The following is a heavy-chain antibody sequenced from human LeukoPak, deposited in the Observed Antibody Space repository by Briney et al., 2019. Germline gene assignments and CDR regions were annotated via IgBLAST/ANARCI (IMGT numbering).Heavy chain of an antibody. CDR3: ARVGWGEAAAHPNWLDP. CDR2: VYYNGNT. V-gene: IGHV4-39*07. CDR1: GGSISSGSYY. J-gene: IGHJ5*02. Sequence: SETLSLTCTVSGGSISSGSYYWGWIRQPPGTGLEWIANVYYNGNTAYNPSLRSRVTISIDTSKSQFSLRLNSVTAADTAVYYCARVGWGEAAAHPNWLDPWGQGTLVTVSS. D-gene: IGHD6-6*01.